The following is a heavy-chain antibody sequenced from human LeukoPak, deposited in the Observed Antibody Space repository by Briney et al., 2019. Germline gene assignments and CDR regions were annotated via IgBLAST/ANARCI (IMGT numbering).Heavy chain of an antibody. CDR2: ISSSSRTI. Sequence: GGSLRLSCAASGFTFSSYSMNWVRQAPGKGLEWVSYISSSSRTIYYADSVKGRFTISRDNAKNSLYLQMNSLRAEDTAVFYCARGFHRYSYDSGPYAVYWGQGTLVTVSS. V-gene: IGHV3-48*01. CDR1: GFTFSSYS. J-gene: IGHJ4*02. D-gene: IGHD3-22*01. CDR3: ARGFHRYSYDSGPYAVY.